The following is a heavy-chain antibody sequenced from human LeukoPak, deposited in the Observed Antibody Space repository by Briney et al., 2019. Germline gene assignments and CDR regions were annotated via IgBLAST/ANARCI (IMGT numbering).Heavy chain of an antibody. CDR2: ISAYNGNT. V-gene: IGHV1-18*04. D-gene: IGHD3-10*01. CDR3: ARVGRITMVRGVIDYYYYGMDV. CDR1: GYTFTGYY. J-gene: IGHJ6*02. Sequence: ASVKVSCKASGYTFTGYYMHWVRQAPGQGLEWMGWISAYNGNTNYAQKLQGRVTMTTDTSTSTAYMELRSLRSDDTAVYYCARVGRITMVRGVIDYYYYGMDVWGQGTTVTVSS.